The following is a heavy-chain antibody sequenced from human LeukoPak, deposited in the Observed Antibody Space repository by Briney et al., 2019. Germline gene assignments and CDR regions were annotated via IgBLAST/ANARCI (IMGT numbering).Heavy chain of an antibody. D-gene: IGHD1-1*01. CDR1: GINFSGYS. CDR2: ISGSSRTI. Sequence: GGSLRLSCAASGINFSGYSMHWVRQAPGKGLEWVSYISGSSRTIYYADSVKGRFTVSRDNSKNTLYLQMNSLRAEDTAVYYCVKGLVQTTMSYSVDYWGQGALVTVSS. CDR3: VKGLVQTTMSYSVDY. J-gene: IGHJ4*02. V-gene: IGHV3-48*01.